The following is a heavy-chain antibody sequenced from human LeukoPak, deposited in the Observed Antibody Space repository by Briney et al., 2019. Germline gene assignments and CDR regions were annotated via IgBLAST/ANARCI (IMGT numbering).Heavy chain of an antibody. D-gene: IGHD2-2*01. V-gene: IGHV4-34*01. CDR2: INHSGST. CDR3: ARVRSTTPAYYYYGMDV. CDR1: GGSFSGYY. Sequence: SETLSLTCAVYGGSFSGYYWSWIRQPPGKGLEWIGEINHSGSTNYNPSLKSRVTISVDTSKNQFSLKLSSVTAADTAVYYCARVRSTTPAYYYYGMDVWGQGTTVTVSS. J-gene: IGHJ6*02.